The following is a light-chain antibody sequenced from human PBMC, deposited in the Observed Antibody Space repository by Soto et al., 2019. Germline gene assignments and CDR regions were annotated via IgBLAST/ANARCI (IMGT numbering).Light chain of an antibody. CDR2: AAS. CDR3: HQSYSTLWT. V-gene: IGKV1-39*01. Sequence: DIQMTQSPSSLSASVGDRVTITCRASQSISSYLNWYQQKPGKAPKLLIYAASSLQSGVPSRFSGSGSGTDFPLTISSLQPEDFATYYCHQSYSTLWTFGQGTKVEIK. CDR1: QSISSY. J-gene: IGKJ1*01.